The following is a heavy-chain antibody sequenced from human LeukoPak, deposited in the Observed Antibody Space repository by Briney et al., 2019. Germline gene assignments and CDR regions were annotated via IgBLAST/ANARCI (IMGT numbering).Heavy chain of an antibody. Sequence: SETLSLTCTVSGGSISSYYWSWIRQPPGKGLEWIGSIYYSGSTYYNPSLKSRVTISVDTSKNQFSLKLSSVTAADTAVYYCARGGGGLHFYFDYWGQGTLVTVSS. CDR1: GGSISSYY. V-gene: IGHV4-39*07. D-gene: IGHD4-11*01. CDR3: ARGGGGLHFYFDY. CDR2: IYYSGST. J-gene: IGHJ4*02.